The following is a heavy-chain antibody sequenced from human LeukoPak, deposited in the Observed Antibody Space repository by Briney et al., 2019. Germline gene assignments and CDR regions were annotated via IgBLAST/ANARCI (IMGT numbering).Heavy chain of an antibody. CDR3: ASLYGSGSYYNPYYYGMDV. CDR1: GFTFSDYY. Sequence: GGALRLSCAASGFTFSDYYMSWIRQAPGKGLEWVSYISSSGSTIYYADSVKGRFTISRDNAKNSLYLQMNSLRAEDTAVYYCASLYGSGSYYNPYYYGMDVWGQGTTVTVSS. J-gene: IGHJ6*02. D-gene: IGHD3-10*01. V-gene: IGHV3-11*01. CDR2: ISSSGSTI.